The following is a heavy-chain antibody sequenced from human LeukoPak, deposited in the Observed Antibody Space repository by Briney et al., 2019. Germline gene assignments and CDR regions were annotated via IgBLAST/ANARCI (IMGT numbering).Heavy chain of an antibody. CDR2: IIPIFGTA. J-gene: IGHJ4*02. Sequence: ASVKVSFKASGGTFSSYAINWVRQPPGQGLEWMGGIIPIFGTANYAQKFQGRVTITADESTSTAYVELSSLRSEDTAVYDCARGAPYSNYFDYWGEGTLVTVSS. CDR1: GGTFSSYA. V-gene: IGHV1-69*13. CDR3: ARGAPYSNYFDY. D-gene: IGHD4-11*01.